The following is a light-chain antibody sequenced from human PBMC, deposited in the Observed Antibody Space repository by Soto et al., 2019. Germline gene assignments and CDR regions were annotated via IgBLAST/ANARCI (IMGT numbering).Light chain of an antibody. Sequence: EIVLTQSPGTLSLSPGERATLSCRASQSVYSNYLAWYQHKPGQAPRLLIYGASTRATGIPDRFSGGGSETDFTLTISRLEPEDFALFYCHQYYNSPYTFGQGTKLEIK. CDR1: QSVYSNY. CDR2: GAS. J-gene: IGKJ2*01. V-gene: IGKV3-20*01. CDR3: HQYYNSPYT.